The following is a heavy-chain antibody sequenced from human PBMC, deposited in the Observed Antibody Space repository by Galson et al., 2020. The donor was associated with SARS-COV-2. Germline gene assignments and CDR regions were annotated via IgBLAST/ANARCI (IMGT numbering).Heavy chain of an antibody. Sequence: SETLSLTCTVSGGSISSYYWSWIRQPPGKGLEWIGYIYHSGSPNYNPSLKSRVPISVDTSKNQFSLKLSSVTAADTAVYYCASAGALRYFGWLLMGSGQSIYYYYGMDVWGQGATVTVSS. CDR3: ASAGALRYFGWLLMGSGQSIYYYYGMDV. D-gene: IGHD3-9*01. CDR1: GGSISSYY. V-gene: IGHV4-59*13. J-gene: IGHJ6*02. CDR2: IYHSGSP.